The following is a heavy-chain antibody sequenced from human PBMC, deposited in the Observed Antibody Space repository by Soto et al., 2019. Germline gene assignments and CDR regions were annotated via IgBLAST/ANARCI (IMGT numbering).Heavy chain of an antibody. Sequence: GGSMSISCAASGFPFGSYFMHWVRPAPGKGLEWVAVISYDGSNKYYADSVKGRFTISRDKSTSTAYMELSSLRSEDTAVYYCARDLSYDFVPHRPSGMDVWGQGTTVNVS. V-gene: IGHV3-30*03. J-gene: IGHJ6*02. CDR3: ARDLSYDFVPHRPSGMDV. CDR1: GFPFGSYF. D-gene: IGHD3-3*01. CDR2: ISYDGSNK.